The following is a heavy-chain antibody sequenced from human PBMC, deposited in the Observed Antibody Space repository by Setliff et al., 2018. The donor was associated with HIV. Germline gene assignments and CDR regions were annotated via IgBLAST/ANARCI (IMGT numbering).Heavy chain of an antibody. J-gene: IGHJ6*03. CDR3: ARETYYYDNPQYYYYYMDV. Sequence: PSETLSLTCTVSGGSISGRYWSWIRQPPGRGLEWIGYIYSSGSTNFNPPLQSRVTISVDTSKNQFSLKLRSVTAADTAVYYCARETYYYDNPQYYYYYMDVWGKGTTVTVSS. V-gene: IGHV4-4*09. CDR2: IYSSGST. CDR1: GGSISGRY. D-gene: IGHD3-22*01.